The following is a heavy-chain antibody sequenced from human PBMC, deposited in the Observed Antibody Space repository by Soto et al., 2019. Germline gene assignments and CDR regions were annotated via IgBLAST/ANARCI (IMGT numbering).Heavy chain of an antibody. CDR1: GGTFSSYA. Sequence: ASVKVSCKASGGTFSSYAISWVRQAPGQGLEWMGGIIPIFGTANYAQKFQGRVTITADESTSTAYMELSSLRSEDTAVYYCARDRDAYGGNSYYYYGMDVWGEGTTVTVCS. CDR3: ARDRDAYGGNSYYYYGMDV. J-gene: IGHJ6*04. CDR2: IIPIFGTA. D-gene: IGHD4-17*01. V-gene: IGHV1-69*13.